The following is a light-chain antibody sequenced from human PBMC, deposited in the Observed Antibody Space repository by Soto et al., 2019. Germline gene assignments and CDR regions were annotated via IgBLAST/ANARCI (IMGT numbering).Light chain of an antibody. CDR3: QHYGGPFT. V-gene: IGKV3-20*01. CDR1: QSVSSSY. J-gene: IGKJ3*01. CDR2: AAY. Sequence: EIVLTQSPGTLSLSPGESATLSCRASQSVSSSYLAWYQQKPGQAPRLLISAAYSRASGIPGRFSGSGSGTDSTLTIRRLEPEDFAVYYCQHYGGPFTFGPGTKVDIK.